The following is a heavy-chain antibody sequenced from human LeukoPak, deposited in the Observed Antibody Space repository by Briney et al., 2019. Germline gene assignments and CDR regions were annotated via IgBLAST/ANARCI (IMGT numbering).Heavy chain of an antibody. CDR2: FYYSGST. Sequence: SETLSLTCTVSGGSISSSNYYWGWIRQPPGRGLEWIGSFYYSGSTYYNPSLRSRDTISVDTSKNQFSLRLSSVTATDTAVYYCARRLAGTEDYWGQGTLVTVSS. J-gene: IGHJ4*02. V-gene: IGHV4-39*01. D-gene: IGHD6-13*01. CDR3: ARRLAGTEDY. CDR1: GGSISSSNYY.